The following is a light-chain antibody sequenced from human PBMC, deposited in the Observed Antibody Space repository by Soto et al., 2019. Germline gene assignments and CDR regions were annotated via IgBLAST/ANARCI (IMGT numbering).Light chain of an antibody. J-gene: IGLJ2*01. CDR3: QTWGTGIVV. CDR2: LNSDGSH. V-gene: IGLV4-69*01. CDR1: SGHSTYA. Sequence: QAVVTQSPSASASLGASVKLTCTLSSGHSTYAIAWLQQQPEKGPRYLMKLNSDGSHSKGDGIPDRFSGSSSGAERYLSISSLHSEDEADYYCQTWGTGIVVFGGGTKLTVL.